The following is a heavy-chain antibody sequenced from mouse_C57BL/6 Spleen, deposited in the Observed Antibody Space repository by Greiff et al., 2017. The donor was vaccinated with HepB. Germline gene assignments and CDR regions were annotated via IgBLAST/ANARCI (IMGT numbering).Heavy chain of an antibody. CDR2: INPGSGGT. Sequence: QVQLKQSGAELVRPGTSVKVSCKASGYAFTNYLIEWVKQRPGQGLEWIGVINPGSGGTNYNEKFKGKATLTADKSSSTAHMQLSSLTSEDSAVYFCARSDDYDAWFAYWGQGTLVTVSA. D-gene: IGHD2-4*01. J-gene: IGHJ3*01. CDR3: ARSDDYDAWFAY. CDR1: GYAFTNYL. V-gene: IGHV1-54*01.